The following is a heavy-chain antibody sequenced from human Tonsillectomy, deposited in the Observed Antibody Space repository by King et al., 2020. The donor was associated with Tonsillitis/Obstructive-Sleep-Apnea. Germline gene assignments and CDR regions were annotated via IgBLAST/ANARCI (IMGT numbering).Heavy chain of an antibody. CDR1: GGSFSGYY. CDR2: INHSGST. J-gene: IGHJ1*01. Sequence: VQLQQWGAGLLKPSETLSLTCAVYGGSFSGYYWSWIRQPPGKGLEWIGEINHSGSTNYNPSLKSRVTISVDTSKNQFSLKLSSVTAADTAVYYCARTRYCSGGSCYSNAEYFQHWGQGTLVTVSS. D-gene: IGHD2-15*01. V-gene: IGHV4-34*01. CDR3: ARTRYCSGGSCYSNAEYFQH.